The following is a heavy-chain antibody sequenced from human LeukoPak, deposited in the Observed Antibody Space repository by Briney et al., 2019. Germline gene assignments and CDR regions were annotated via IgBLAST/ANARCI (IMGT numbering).Heavy chain of an antibody. J-gene: IGHJ4*02. V-gene: IGHV4-61*02. D-gene: IGHD3-16*01. CDR3: ARGVYTGEDY. CDR1: GGSISTGNYY. CDR2: IYASGFT. Sequence: SQTLSLTCTVSGGSISTGNYYWSWIRQPAGKGLEWIGRIYASGFTNYSPSLKSRVTISVDTSKNQFSLKLSSVTAADTAVYYCARGVYTGEDYWGQGTLVTVSS.